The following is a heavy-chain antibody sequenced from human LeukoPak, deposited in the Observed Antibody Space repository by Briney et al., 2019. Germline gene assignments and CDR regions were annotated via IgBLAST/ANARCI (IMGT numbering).Heavy chain of an antibody. D-gene: IGHD4-17*01. Sequence: SETLSLTCAVYGGSFSGYYWSWIRQPPGKGLEWIGEINHRGSTNYNPSLKSRVTISVDTSKNQFSLKLSSVTAADTAVYYCARDLDDYGDYYFDYWGQGTLVTVSS. CDR3: ARDLDDYGDYYFDY. V-gene: IGHV4-34*01. CDR2: INHRGST. J-gene: IGHJ4*02. CDR1: GGSFSGYY.